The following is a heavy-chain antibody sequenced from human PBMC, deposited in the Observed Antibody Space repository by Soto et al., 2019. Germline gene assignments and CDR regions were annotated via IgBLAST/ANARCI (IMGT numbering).Heavy chain of an antibody. CDR2: ISGSGGST. CDR1: GFTFSSYA. CDR3: AKSTMVRGVIHYYYYGMDV. D-gene: IGHD3-10*01. Sequence: GGSLRLSCAAFGFTFSSYAMSWVRQAPGKGLEWVSAISGSGGSTYYADSVKGRFTISRDNSKNTLYLQMNSLRAEDTAVYYCAKSTMVRGVIHYYYYGMDVWGQGTTVTVSS. V-gene: IGHV3-23*01. J-gene: IGHJ6*02.